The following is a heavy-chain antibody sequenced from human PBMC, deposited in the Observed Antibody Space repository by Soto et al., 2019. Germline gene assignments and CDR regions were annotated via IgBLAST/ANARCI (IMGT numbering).Heavy chain of an antibody. D-gene: IGHD1-1*01. CDR3: AYRLRYAAYWIDP. Sequence: SGPTLVNPTQTLTLTCTLSGFSLTTSGVSVGWIRQPPGKALEWLALIYWNDDKSYTPSLKSRLTITKDTSKNQVVLTMTNMDLVDTATYHCAYRLRYAAYWIDPWGQGTRVTVSS. J-gene: IGHJ5*02. V-gene: IGHV2-5*01. CDR2: IYWNDDK. CDR1: GFSLTTSGVS.